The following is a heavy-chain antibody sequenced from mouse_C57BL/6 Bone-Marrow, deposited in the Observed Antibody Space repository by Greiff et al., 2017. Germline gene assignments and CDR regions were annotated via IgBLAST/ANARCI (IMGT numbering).Heavy chain of an antibody. D-gene: IGHD1-1*01. J-gene: IGHJ4*01. CDR3: ARYYYCSSYAMDY. Sequence: QVQLKQSGAELVRPGTSVKMSCKASGYTFTNYWIGWAKQRPGHGLEWIGDIYPGGGYTNYNEKFKGKATLTADKSSMTAYMQFSSLTSEDSAIYYCARYYYCSSYAMDYWGQGTSVTVSS. CDR2: IYPGGGYT. CDR1: GYTFTNYW. V-gene: IGHV1-63*01.